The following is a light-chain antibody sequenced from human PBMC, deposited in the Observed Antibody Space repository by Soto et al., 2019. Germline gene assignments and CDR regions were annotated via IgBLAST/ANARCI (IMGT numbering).Light chain of an antibody. CDR3: QQNDNLPRT. Sequence: DIQMTQSPSSLSASVGDRVTITCQSSQDISNYLNWYQQKPGKAPKLLIYDASVLETGNPSRFSGSGSGTHFTFSISSLQPEDIATYYCQQNDNLPRTFGQGTKLEIK. J-gene: IGKJ2*01. V-gene: IGKV1-33*01. CDR2: DAS. CDR1: QDISNY.